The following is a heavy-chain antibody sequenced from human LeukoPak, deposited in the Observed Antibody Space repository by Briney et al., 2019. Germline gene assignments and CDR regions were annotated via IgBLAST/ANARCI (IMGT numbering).Heavy chain of an antibody. Sequence: GASVKVSCKASGYTFTSYAMSWVRQAPGQGLEWMGWINTNTGNPTYAQGFTGRFVFSLDTSVSTAYLQISSLKAEDTAVYYCARGGRGVVIPRDFDYWGRGTLVTVSS. J-gene: IGHJ4*02. CDR3: ARGGRGVVIPRDFDY. CDR1: GYTFTSYA. D-gene: IGHD3-3*01. V-gene: IGHV7-4-1*02. CDR2: INTNTGNP.